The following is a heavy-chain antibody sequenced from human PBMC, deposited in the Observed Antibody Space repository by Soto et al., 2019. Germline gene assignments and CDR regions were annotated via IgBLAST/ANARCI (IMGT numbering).Heavy chain of an antibody. Sequence: GGSLRLSCEASRGAFGDYWMHWVRQAPGKGLVWVSRINRDANDIIYADSVKGRFTISRDNSKNTLYLQMNSLRAEDTAVYYCAKDLFGEEPNYWGQGTLVTVSS. CDR1: RGAFGDYW. V-gene: IGHV3-74*01. D-gene: IGHD3-10*02. CDR3: AKDLFGEEPNY. J-gene: IGHJ4*02. CDR2: INRDANDI.